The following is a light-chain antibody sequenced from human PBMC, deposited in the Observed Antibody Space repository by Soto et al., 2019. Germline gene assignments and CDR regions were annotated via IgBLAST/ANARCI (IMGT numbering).Light chain of an antibody. Sequence: DIPLTQSPSTLSASLGERATITCRAGQSIRSRLALYQQGPGQAPKLLIYDAWSLESGVPSRGSGRGSGTEFTLTISSLQPDDFATYYCQKYKSYWTLGQGTKVDI. J-gene: IGKJ1*01. V-gene: IGKV1-5*01. CDR3: QKYKSYWT. CDR2: DAW. CDR1: QSIRSR.